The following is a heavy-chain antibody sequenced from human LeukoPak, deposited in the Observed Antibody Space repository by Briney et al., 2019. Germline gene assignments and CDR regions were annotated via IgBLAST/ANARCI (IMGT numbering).Heavy chain of an antibody. V-gene: IGHV3-23*01. D-gene: IGHD1-26*01. CDR3: AKRYSGSSGLYNFDY. Sequence: GGSLILSCAASGFTFSSYAMTWVRQPPGKGLEGVSSITGSTGSTYYADSVKGRFTISRDNSKNTLYLQMNSLRAEDTAVYYCAKRYSGSSGLYNFDYWGQGTLVTVSS. J-gene: IGHJ4*02. CDR1: GFTFSSYA. CDR2: ITGSTGST.